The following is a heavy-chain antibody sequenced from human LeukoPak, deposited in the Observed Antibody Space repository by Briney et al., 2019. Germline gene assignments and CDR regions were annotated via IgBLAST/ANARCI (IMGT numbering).Heavy chain of an antibody. J-gene: IGHJ3*02. CDR3: ARTTQLPGRGDAFDI. CDR2: IYYSGST. CDR1: GGSISSGGYY. V-gene: IGHV4-31*03. Sequence: SQTLSLTCTVSGGSISSGGYYWSWIRQHPGKGLEWIGYIYYSGSTYYNPSLKSRVTISVDTSKNQFSLKLSSVTAADTAVYYCARTTQLPGRGDAFDIWGQGTMVTVSS. D-gene: IGHD2-2*01.